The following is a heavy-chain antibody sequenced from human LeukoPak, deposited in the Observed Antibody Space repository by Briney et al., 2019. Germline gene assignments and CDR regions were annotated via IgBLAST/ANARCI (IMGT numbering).Heavy chain of an antibody. CDR3: ARGRRGIAAAGRGLYFDY. J-gene: IGHJ4*02. V-gene: IGHV4-34*01. Sequence: SETLSLTCAVYGGSFSGYYWSWIRQPPGKGLEWVGEINHSGSTNYNPSLKRRVTISVDTSKNQFSLKLSSVTAADTAVYYCARGRRGIAAAGRGLYFDYWGQGTLVTVSS. CDR1: GGSFSGYY. D-gene: IGHD6-13*01. CDR2: INHSGST.